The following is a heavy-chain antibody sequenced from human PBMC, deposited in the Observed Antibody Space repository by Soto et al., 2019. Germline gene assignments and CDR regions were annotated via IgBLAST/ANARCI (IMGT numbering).Heavy chain of an antibody. V-gene: IGHV5-51*01. CDR2: IYPGDSDT. J-gene: IGHJ3*02. Sequence: GESLKISCQGSGYSFTSYWIGWVRQMNGKGLEWMGIIYPGDSDTRYSPSFQGQVTISADKSFSTAYLQWSSLKATDTAVYYCAREGYGGYCSGGTCYGDAFDIWGQGTVVTVSS. D-gene: IGHD2-15*01. CDR1: GYSFTSYW. CDR3: AREGYGGYCSGGTCYGDAFDI.